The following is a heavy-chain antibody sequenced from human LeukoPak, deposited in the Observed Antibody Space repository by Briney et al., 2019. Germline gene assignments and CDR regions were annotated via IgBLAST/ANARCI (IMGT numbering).Heavy chain of an antibody. CDR2: IYYSGST. V-gene: IGHV4-59*01. CDR3: ARVDRYYDILTGYYNDGGYYFDY. Sequence: SETLSLTCTVSGGSISSYYWSWIRQPPGKGLEWIGYIYYSGSTNYNPSLKSRVTISVDTSKNQFSLKLSSVTAADTAVYYCARVDRYYDILTGYYNDGGYYFDYWGQGTLVTVSS. D-gene: IGHD3-9*01. CDR1: GGSISSYY. J-gene: IGHJ4*02.